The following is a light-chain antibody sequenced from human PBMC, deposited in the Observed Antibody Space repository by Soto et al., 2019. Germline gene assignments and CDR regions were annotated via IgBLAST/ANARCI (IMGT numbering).Light chain of an antibody. V-gene: IGLV2-8*01. Sequence: QSVLTQPPSASGSPGQSVTISCTGTSSDVGGYNSVSWYLQHPGKAPKLMIYEVSKRPSGVPDRFSGSKSGNTASLTVSGLQAEDEADYYCSSYAGSNNVVFGGGTKLTVL. CDR2: EVS. J-gene: IGLJ2*01. CDR3: SSYAGSNNVV. CDR1: SSDVGGYNS.